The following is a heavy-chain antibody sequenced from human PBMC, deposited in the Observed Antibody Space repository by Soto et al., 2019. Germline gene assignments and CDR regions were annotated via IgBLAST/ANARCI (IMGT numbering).Heavy chain of an antibody. J-gene: IGHJ6*02. CDR3: ARVIGTRGYSSGDPDFYGMDV. Sequence: QVQLVQSGAEVKKPGSSVKVSCKASGCTFSSYAISWVRQAPGQGLEWMGGIIPIFGTANYAQKFQGRVTITADESKSTAYMELSSLRSEDTAVYYCARVIGTRGYSSGDPDFYGMDVWGQGTTVTVSS. CDR2: IIPIFGTA. V-gene: IGHV1-69*01. D-gene: IGHD5-18*01. CDR1: GCTFSSYA.